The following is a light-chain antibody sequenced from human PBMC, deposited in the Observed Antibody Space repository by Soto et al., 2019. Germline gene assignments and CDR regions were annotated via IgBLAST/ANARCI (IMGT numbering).Light chain of an antibody. CDR3: QQYEILPLT. Sequence: DIQMTQSPSSLSASVGDRVTITCQASQNIFNFLNWYQQKPGKAPNLLIYDASNLETGVPSRFSGSGSGTEFTFTITSLQPEDIAIYYCQQYEILPLTFGGGTKVEIK. J-gene: IGKJ4*01. CDR1: QNIFNF. CDR2: DAS. V-gene: IGKV1-33*01.